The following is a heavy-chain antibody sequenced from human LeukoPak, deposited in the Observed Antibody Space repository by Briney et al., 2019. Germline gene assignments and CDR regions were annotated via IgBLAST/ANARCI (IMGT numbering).Heavy chain of an antibody. J-gene: IGHJ4*02. CDR3: AKDRLPLSSAYYYVPFDY. V-gene: IGHV3-23*01. CDR2: ISASGGYT. Sequence: GASLRLSCAASGFTFSSYAMNWVRQAPGEGLEWVSGISASGGYTYYADSVKGRFTISRDNSKNTLYLQMNSLRVEDTAVYYCAKDRLPLSSAYYYVPFDYWGQGTLVTVSS. D-gene: IGHD3-22*01. CDR1: GFTFSSYA.